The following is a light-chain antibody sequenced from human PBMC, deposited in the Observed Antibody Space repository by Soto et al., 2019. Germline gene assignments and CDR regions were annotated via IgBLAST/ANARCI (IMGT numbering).Light chain of an antibody. Sequence: QSALTQPASVSGSPGQSITISCTGTSSDVGGYNYVSWYQQHPGKAPKLMMYDVSNRPSGLSNRFSGSKSGNTASLTISGLQAEDEADYYCSSYTSSSTYVFGTGTKLTVL. CDR2: DVS. V-gene: IGLV2-14*03. J-gene: IGLJ1*01. CDR3: SSYTSSSTYV. CDR1: SSDVGGYNY.